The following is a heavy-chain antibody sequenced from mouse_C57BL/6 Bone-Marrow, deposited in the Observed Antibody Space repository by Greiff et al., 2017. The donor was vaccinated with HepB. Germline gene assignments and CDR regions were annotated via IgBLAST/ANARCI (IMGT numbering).Heavy chain of an antibody. CDR1: GYTFTSYW. CDR2: IYPGNSDT. CDR3: TREELYGSSPAWFAY. D-gene: IGHD1-1*01. Sequence: VQLQQSGTVLARPGASVKMSCKTSGYTFTSYWMHWVKQRPGQGLEWIGAIYPGNSDTSYNQKFKGKAKLTAVTSASTASMELSSLTNEDSAVYYCTREELYGSSPAWFAYWGQGTLVTVSA. V-gene: IGHV1-5*01. J-gene: IGHJ3*01.